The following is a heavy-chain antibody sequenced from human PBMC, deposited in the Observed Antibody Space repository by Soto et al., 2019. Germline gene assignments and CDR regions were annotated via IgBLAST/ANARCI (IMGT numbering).Heavy chain of an antibody. CDR2: ISYDGSNK. CDR1: GFTFSSYG. V-gene: IGHV3-30*03. Sequence: QVQLVESGGGVVQPGRSLRLSCAASGFTFSSYGMHWVRQAPGKGLEWVAVISYDGSNKYYADSVKGRFTISRDNSKNMLYLQMNSLRAEDTAVYYCASIVVTRTYGMDVWGQGTTVTVSS. J-gene: IGHJ6*02. D-gene: IGHD2-2*01. CDR3: ASIVVTRTYGMDV.